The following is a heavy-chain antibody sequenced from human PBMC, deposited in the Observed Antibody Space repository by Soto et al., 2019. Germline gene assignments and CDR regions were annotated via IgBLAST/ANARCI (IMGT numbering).Heavy chain of an antibody. CDR1: GVSISNYY. V-gene: IGHV4-59*08. D-gene: IGHD6-13*01. J-gene: IGHJ4*02. CDR3: ARHGPIAAAGTVFDY. Sequence: SETLSLTCTVPGVSISNYYWSWIRQPPGKGLEWIGYIYYSGSTRYNPSLKSRVTISVDTSKNQFSLKLSSVTAADTAVYYCARHGPIAAAGTVFDYWGQGTLVTVSS. CDR2: IYYSGST.